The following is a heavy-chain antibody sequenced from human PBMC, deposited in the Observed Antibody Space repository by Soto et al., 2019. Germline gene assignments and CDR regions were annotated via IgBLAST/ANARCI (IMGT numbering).Heavy chain of an antibody. J-gene: IGHJ1*01. V-gene: IGHV4-31*03. CDR1: GGSISSGGYY. CDR3: ARVPSHEYFQH. D-gene: IGHD6-6*01. CDR2: IYYSGST. Sequence: QVQLQESGPGLVKPSQTLSLTCTVSGGSISSGGYYWSWIRQHPGKGREWIGYIYYSGSTYYNPSLKSXXTXSXXTSKNQFSLKLSSVTAADTAVYYCARVPSHEYFQHWGQGTLVTVSS.